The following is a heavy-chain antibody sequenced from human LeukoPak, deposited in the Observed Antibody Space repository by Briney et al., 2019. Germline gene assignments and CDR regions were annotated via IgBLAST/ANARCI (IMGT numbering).Heavy chain of an antibody. J-gene: IGHJ4*02. V-gene: IGHV3-23*01. Sequence: GGSLRLSCAASGFTFSNYAMTWVRQAPGKGLKWVSAISSSGPKTYYADSVKGRFTISRDNSKNTLYLQMNSLRVDDTAVYYCAIGLYGGPFDYWGQGTLVTVSS. D-gene: IGHD4-17*01. CDR2: ISSSGPKT. CDR1: GFTFSNYA. CDR3: AIGLYGGPFDY.